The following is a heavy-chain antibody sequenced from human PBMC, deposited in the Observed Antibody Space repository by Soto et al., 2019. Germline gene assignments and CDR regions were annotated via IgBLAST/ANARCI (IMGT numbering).Heavy chain of an antibody. J-gene: IGHJ6*02. Sequence: PGGSLSLSCAASGFTFSSYWMSWVRQAPGKGLEWVANIKQDGSEKYYVDSVKGRFTISRDNAKNSLYLQMNSLRAEDTAVYYCARPGYNHDYYYYYGMDVWGQGTTVTVSS. CDR1: GFTFSSYW. V-gene: IGHV3-7*03. CDR3: ARPGYNHDYYYYYGMDV. CDR2: IKQDGSEK. D-gene: IGHD1-1*01.